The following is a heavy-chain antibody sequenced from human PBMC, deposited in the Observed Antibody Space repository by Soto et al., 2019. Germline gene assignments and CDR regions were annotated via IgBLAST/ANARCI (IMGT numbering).Heavy chain of an antibody. D-gene: IGHD4-17*01. V-gene: IGHV3-30-3*01. CDR1: GFTFSSYA. J-gene: IGHJ4*02. Sequence: QVQLVESGGGVVQLGRSLRLSCAASGFTFSSYAMHWVRQAPGKGLEWVAVISYDGSNKYYADSVKGRFTISRDNSKNTLYLQMNSLRAEDTAVYYCARGTTVVTPADYWGQGTLVTVSS. CDR2: ISYDGSNK. CDR3: ARGTTVVTPADY.